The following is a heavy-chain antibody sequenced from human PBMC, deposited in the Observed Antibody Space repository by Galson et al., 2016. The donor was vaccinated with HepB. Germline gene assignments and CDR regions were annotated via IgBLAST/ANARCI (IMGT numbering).Heavy chain of an antibody. D-gene: IGHD3-16*01. CDR3: ARLSCSTTDCLHPPYDS. CDR1: GDSVSGYY. V-gene: IGHV4-59*02. J-gene: IGHJ4*02. Sequence: SETLSLTCTVSGDSVSGYYWGWIRQSPGKGLEYIGYKHYRGWADYNPSLNRRVTISLDTSKNQFSLILTSVTAADTGMSYCARLSCSTTDCLHPPYDSWGQGTLVTVSS. CDR2: KHYRGWA.